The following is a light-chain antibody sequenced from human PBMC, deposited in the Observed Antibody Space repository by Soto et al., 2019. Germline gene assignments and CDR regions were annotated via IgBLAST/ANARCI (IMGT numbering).Light chain of an antibody. Sequence: QSVLTQPPSASGTPGQRVTICCSGSSSNIGSNYVYWYQQLPGTAPKLLIYSNNQRPSGVPDRFSGSKSGTSASLAISGLRSEDEADYYCAAWDDSLSGFDVFGTGTQLTVL. J-gene: IGLJ1*01. CDR3: AAWDDSLSGFDV. CDR1: SSNIGSNY. CDR2: SNN. V-gene: IGLV1-47*02.